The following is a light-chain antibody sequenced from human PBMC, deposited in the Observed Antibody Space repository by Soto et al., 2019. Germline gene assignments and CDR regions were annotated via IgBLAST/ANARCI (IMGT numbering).Light chain of an antibody. CDR2: EVT. J-gene: IGLJ1*01. Sequence: QPALTQPASVSGTPGQSITISCTGTSRDVGRYNLVSWYQQHPGKAPKLMIYEVTKRPSGVSHRFSGSKSGTTASLTISGLQAEDEADYYCCSYAGIYVFGSGTKVTVL. CDR3: CSYAGIYV. CDR1: SRDVGRYNL. V-gene: IGLV2-23*02.